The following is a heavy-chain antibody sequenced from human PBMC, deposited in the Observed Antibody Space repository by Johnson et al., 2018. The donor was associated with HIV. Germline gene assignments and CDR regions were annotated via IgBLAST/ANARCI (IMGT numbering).Heavy chain of an antibody. CDR3: ARDAKVGYGDAFDI. D-gene: IGHD5-12*01. V-gene: IGHV3-20*04. CDR1: GFTFDDYG. CDR2: INWNGGST. Sequence: VQLVESGGGVARPGGSLRLSCAASGFTFDDYGMSWVRQAPGKGLEWVSGINWNGGSTGYADSVKGRCTISRDNAKSSLYLQMNSLRAEDTAVFYCARDAKVGYGDAFDIWGQGTMVTVSS. J-gene: IGHJ3*02.